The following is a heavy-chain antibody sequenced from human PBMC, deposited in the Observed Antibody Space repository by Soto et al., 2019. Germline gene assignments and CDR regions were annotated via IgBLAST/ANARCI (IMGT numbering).Heavy chain of an antibody. CDR2: ISLYSDGT. V-gene: IGHV1-18*01. D-gene: IGHD2-2*01. CDR1: GYTLSNYG. CDR3: ARVVPGAEAWFGP. J-gene: IGHJ5*02. Sequence: ASVKVSCKTSGYTLSNYGITWVRQAPGQPLEWLGWISLYSDGTNYAQKFQGRVSMTTDTSTTTAYMELRSLRSDDTAVYYCARVVPGAEAWFGPRGQGTLVTVSS.